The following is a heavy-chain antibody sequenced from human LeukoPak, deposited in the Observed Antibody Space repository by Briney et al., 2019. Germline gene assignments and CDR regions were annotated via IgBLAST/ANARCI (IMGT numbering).Heavy chain of an antibody. D-gene: IGHD5-18*01. Sequence: GGSLRLSCAASGFTFSGCGMHWVRQAPGKGLEWVAFIWYDGRDKYYADSVKGQFTISRDNSKNTLYLQMISLRAEDTAVYYCAKDPYSYGSYFDYWGQGTLVTVSS. CDR3: AKDPYSYGSYFDY. CDR1: GFTFSGCG. CDR2: IWYDGRDK. J-gene: IGHJ4*02. V-gene: IGHV3-30*02.